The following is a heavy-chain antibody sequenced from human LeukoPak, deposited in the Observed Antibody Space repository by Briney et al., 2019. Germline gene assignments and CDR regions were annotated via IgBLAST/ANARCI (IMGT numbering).Heavy chain of an antibody. Sequence: GGSLRLSCAASGFTVSSNYMSWVRQAPGKGLEWVSVIYSGGSTYYADSVKGRFTISRDNSKNTLYLQMNSLKAEDTAVYYCARDWGGSRLVDAYYYGMDVWGQGTTVTVSS. CDR2: IYSGGST. J-gene: IGHJ6*02. V-gene: IGHV3-66*01. CDR1: GFTVSSNY. D-gene: IGHD6-13*01. CDR3: ARDWGGSRLVDAYYYGMDV.